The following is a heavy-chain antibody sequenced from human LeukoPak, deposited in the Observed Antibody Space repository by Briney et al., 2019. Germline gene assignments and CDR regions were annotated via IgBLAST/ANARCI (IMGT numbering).Heavy chain of an antibody. CDR1: GGSISSYY. CDR2: IYTSGST. CDR3: ARQNWYGLGSYSEHFDY. V-gene: IGHV4-4*07. J-gene: IGHJ4*02. D-gene: IGHD3-10*01. Sequence: SETLSLTCTVSGGSISSYYWSWIRQPAGKGLEWIGRIYTSGSTNYNPSLKSRVTMSVDTSKNQFSLKLSSVTAADTAVYYCARQNWYGLGSYSEHFDYWGQGTLVTVSS.